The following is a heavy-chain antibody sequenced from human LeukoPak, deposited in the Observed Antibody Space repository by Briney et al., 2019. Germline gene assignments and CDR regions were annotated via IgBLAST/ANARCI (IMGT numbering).Heavy chain of an antibody. D-gene: IGHD3-22*01. CDR2: IYYSGNT. J-gene: IGHJ6*03. CDR1: GASISSSTYY. Sequence: SETLSLTCTLSGASISSSTYYWGWIRQPPGKGLERIGNIYYSGNTYYNPSLKGRVTISVDTSKNQFSLKLRSVTAADTAVYYCARDRYYDSYQNYYYYMDVWGKGTTVTISS. V-gene: IGHV4-39*07. CDR3: ARDRYYDSYQNYYYYMDV.